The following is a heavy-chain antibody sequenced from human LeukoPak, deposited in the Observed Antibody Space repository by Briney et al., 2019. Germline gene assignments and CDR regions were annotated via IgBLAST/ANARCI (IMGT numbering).Heavy chain of an antibody. V-gene: IGHV3-13*01. CDR3: ARGRSSGYYVFDY. CDR1: GFTFSAYD. D-gene: IGHD6-19*01. CDR2: IGVAGDT. J-gene: IGHJ4*02. Sequence: KSGGSLRLSCAASGFTFSAYDMHWVRQPTGKGLEWVSAIGVAGDTYYPGSVKGRFTISREDAKNSLYLQMNTLGAGDTAVYYCARGRSSGYYVFDYWGQGTLVTVSS.